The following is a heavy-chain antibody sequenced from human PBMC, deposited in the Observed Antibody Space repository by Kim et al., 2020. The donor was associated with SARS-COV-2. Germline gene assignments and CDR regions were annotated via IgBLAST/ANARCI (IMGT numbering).Heavy chain of an antibody. Sequence: ASVKVSCKASGYTFTSYGISWVRQAPGQGLEWMGWISPYYGNTNYAQKLQGRVTMTTDTSTSTAYMELRSLRSDDTAVYYCARGCGHYYGLGGHNWFDPWGQGTLVTVSS. J-gene: IGHJ5*02. CDR3: ARGCGHYYGLGGHNWFDP. CDR1: GYTFTSYG. D-gene: IGHD3-10*01. CDR2: ISPYYGNT. V-gene: IGHV1-18*01.